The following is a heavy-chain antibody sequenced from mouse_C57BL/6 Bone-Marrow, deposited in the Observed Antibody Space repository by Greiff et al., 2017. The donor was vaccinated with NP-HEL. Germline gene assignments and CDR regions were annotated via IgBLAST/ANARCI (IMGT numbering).Heavy chain of an antibody. CDR2: IDPEDGDT. J-gene: IGHJ2*01. CDR3: TTPITTVGGYYFDY. Sequence: EVQLQQSGAELVRPGASVKLSCTASGFNIKDYYMHWVKQRPEQGLEWIGRIDPEDGDTEYAPKVQGKATMTADTSSTTAYLLLSSLSSEDTAVYYCTTPITTVGGYYFDYWGQGTTLTVSS. V-gene: IGHV14-1*01. CDR1: GFNIKDYY. D-gene: IGHD1-1*01.